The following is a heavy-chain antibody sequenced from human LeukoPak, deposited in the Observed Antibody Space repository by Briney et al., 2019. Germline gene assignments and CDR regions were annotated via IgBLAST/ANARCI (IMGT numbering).Heavy chain of an antibody. CDR2: IYYSGST. V-gene: IGHV4-39*07. CDR3: ARGVVRGEVDY. Sequence: SETLSLTCTVSGGSISSSSYYWGWIRQPPGKGLEWIGSIYYSGSTYYNPSLKSRVTISVDTSKNQFSLTLSSVTAADTAVYYCARGVVRGEVDYWGQGTLVTVSS. CDR1: GGSISSSSYY. D-gene: IGHD3-10*01. J-gene: IGHJ4*02.